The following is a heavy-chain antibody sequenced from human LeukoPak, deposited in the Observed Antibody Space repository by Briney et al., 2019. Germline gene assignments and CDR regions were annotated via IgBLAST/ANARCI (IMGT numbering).Heavy chain of an antibody. CDR1: GFAFGSEA. D-gene: IGHD3-3*01. V-gene: IGHV3-23*01. J-gene: IGHJ4*02. CDR2: ISGSGSTT. Sequence: GGSLRLSCAVSGFAFGSEAMSWVRQAPGKGLEWVSTISGSGSTTYYADLVRGRFTISRDNSKNTLYLQMNSLRAEDTAVYYCAKESGQYDYWGQGTLVTVSS. CDR3: AKESGQYDY.